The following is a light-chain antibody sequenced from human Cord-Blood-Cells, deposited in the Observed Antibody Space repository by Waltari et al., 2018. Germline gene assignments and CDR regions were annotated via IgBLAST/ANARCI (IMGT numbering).Light chain of an antibody. V-gene: IGLV2-23*02. CDR2: DVS. J-gene: IGLJ2*01. Sequence: QSALTQPASVSGSPGQSITISCTGTSSDVGSYKYVSWYQQHPGKAPKLMIYDVSKLPSVVPNRFSGSKSGNTASLTIAGLQAEDEADYYCCSYAGSYTVFGGGTKMMVL. CDR1: SSDVGSYKY. CDR3: CSYAGSYTV.